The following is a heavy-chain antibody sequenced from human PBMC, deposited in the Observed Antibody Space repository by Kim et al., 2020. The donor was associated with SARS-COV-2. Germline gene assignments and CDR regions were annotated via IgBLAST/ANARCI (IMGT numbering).Heavy chain of an antibody. J-gene: IGHJ4*02. V-gene: IGHV4-39*01. CDR3: ARRAGSSWHTDY. D-gene: IGHD6-13*01. CDR1: GGSISSSSYY. CDR2: IYYSGST. Sequence: SETLSLTCTVSGGSISSSSYYWGWIRQPPGKGLEWIGSIYYSGSTYYNPSLKSRVTISVDTSKNQFSLKLSSVTAADTAVYYCARRAGSSWHTDYWGQGTLVTVSS.